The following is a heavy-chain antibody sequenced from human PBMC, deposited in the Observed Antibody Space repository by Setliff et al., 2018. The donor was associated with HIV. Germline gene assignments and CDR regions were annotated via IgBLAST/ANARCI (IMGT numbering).Heavy chain of an antibody. J-gene: IGHJ6*03. CDR2: MNPNSGNT. CDR3: ARGAWYSSGWYSSRYMDV. D-gene: IGHD6-19*01. V-gene: IGHV1-8*01. CDR1: GYTFTSND. Sequence: GASVKVSCKASGYTFTSNDINWVRQATGQGLEWMGWMNPNSGNTGYAQKLQGRVTMTRDTSISTAYMELSSLRSDDTAVYYCARGAWYSSGWYSSRYMDVWGKGTTVTVSS.